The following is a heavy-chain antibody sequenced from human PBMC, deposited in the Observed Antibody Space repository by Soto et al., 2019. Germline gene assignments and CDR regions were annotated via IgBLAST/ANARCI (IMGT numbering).Heavy chain of an antibody. CDR1: GVTLSMYA. D-gene: IGHD3-9*01. CDR3: AKEVEGDWFYFDL. CDR2: ISDSGDRT. J-gene: IGHJ4*02. V-gene: IGHV3-23*01. Sequence: EVQLLESGGGLAQPGGSLTLSCAASGVTLSMYAVTWVRQAPGKGLEWVSSISDSGDRTYYTDSVKGRFTVSRDTSKNTVYLQMRSLRGEDTAVYYCAKEVEGDWFYFDLWGQGTLVTVSS.